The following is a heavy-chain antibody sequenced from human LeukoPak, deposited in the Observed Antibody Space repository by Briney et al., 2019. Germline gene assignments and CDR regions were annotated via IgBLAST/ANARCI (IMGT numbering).Heavy chain of an antibody. V-gene: IGHV1-2*02. CDR3: ARVTRIAAAGSYFDY. J-gene: IGHJ4*02. CDR2: INPNSGGT. D-gene: IGHD6-13*01. CDR1: GYTFTGYY. Sequence: ASVKVSCKASGYTFTGYYMHWVRQAPGQGLEWMGWINPNSGGTNYAQKFQGRVTMTRDTSISTAYMELSRLRSDDTAVYYCARVTRIAAAGSYFDYWGQGTLVTVSS.